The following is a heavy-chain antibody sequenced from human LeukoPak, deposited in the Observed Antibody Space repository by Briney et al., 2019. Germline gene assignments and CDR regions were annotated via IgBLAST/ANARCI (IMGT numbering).Heavy chain of an antibody. CDR1: GGSISSSNW. J-gene: IGHJ4*02. CDR3: ARDKTRGLGYSYSKSGNYFDY. CDR2: IKQDGSEK. V-gene: IGHV3-7*01. Sequence: PSGTLSLTCAVSGGSISSSNWWSWVRQPPGKGLEWVANIKQDGSEKYYVDSVKGRFTISRDNAKNSLYLQMNSLRAEDTAVYSCARDKTRGLGYSYSKSGNYFDYWGQGTLVTVSS. D-gene: IGHD5-18*01.